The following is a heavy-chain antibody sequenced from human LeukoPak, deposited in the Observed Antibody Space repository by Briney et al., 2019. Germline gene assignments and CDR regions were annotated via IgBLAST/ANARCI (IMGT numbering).Heavy chain of an antibody. D-gene: IGHD3-10*01. Sequence: ASVKVSCKASGYTFTGYYMHWVRQAPGQGLEWMGWINPNSGGTNYAQKFQGRVTMTRDTSISTAYMELSRLRSDDTAVYYCARATYYYGSGGYYNYYFDYWGQGTLVTVSS. CDR1: GYTFTGYY. CDR2: INPNSGGT. J-gene: IGHJ4*02. CDR3: ARATYYYGSGGYYNYYFDY. V-gene: IGHV1-2*02.